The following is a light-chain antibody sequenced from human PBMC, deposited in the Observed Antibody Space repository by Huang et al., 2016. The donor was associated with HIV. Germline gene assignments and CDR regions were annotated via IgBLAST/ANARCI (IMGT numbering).Light chain of an antibody. CDR2: DAS. Sequence: IQLTQSPSSLSASIGDRVTITGRASQDISYYLVWYQQKPGKAPKLMIYDASTLQNDVPARFSGGGSGTDFTLTISSLQPADFATYYCQQLNSYPITFGQGTRLEIK. J-gene: IGKJ5*01. CDR1: QDISYY. V-gene: IGKV1-9*01. CDR3: QQLNSYPIT.